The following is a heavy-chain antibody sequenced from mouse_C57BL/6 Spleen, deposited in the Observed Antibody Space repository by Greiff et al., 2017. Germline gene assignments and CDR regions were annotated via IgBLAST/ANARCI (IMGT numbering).Heavy chain of an antibody. V-gene: IGHV1-15*01. D-gene: IGHD2-3*01. CDR3: TCRDGLCAY. CDR1: GYTFTDYE. CDR2: IDPETGGP. J-gene: IGHJ3*01. Sequence: VQLQASGAELVRPGASVTLSCKASGYTFTDYEMHWVKQTPVHGLEWIGAIDPETGGPAYNQKFKGKDKLTADKPSSTAYMEHRSQTSMDSAVKYCTCRDGLCAYWGQGTLVTVSA.